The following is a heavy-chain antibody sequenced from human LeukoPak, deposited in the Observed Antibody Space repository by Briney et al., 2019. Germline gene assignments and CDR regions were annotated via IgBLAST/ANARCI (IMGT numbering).Heavy chain of an antibody. CDR3: ARGADWALGY. V-gene: IGHV3-23*01. CDR2: ISGSGGST. D-gene: IGHD3-9*01. J-gene: IGHJ4*02. CDR1: GFTFSSYA. Sequence: PGGSLRLSCAASGFTFSSYAMSWVRQAPGKGLEWVSAISGSGGSTYYADSVKGRFTISRDNAQNSLYLQINSLRAEDTAVYYCARGADWALGYWGQGTLVTVSS.